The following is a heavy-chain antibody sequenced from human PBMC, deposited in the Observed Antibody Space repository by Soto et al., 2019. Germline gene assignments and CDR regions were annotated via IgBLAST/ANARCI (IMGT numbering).Heavy chain of an antibody. V-gene: IGHV1-18*01. CDR1: GYTFTSYA. CDR3: ARDLPPVDY. J-gene: IGHJ4*02. CDR2: ISAYNGNT. Sequence: QVQLVQSGAEVKKPGASVKVSCKASGYTFTSYAISWVRQAPGQGLEWMGWISAYNGNTNYAQKPQRXXTXSTATSTSTAYMELRSLRSDDTAVYYCARDLPPVDYWGQGTLVTVSS.